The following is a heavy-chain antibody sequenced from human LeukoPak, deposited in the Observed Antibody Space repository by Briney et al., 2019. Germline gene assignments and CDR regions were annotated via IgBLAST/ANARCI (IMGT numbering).Heavy chain of an antibody. CDR1: GSTFSSYS. CDR3: ARSSSTSSYTY. CDR2: ISSSRTTI. D-gene: IGHD2-2*02. Sequence: GGSLRLSCAASGSTFSSYSMNWVRQAPGKGLEWVSYISSSRTTIYYADSVEGRFTISRDNAKNSLYLQMNSLRAEDTAVYYCARSSSTSSYTYWGQGTLVTVSS. J-gene: IGHJ4*02. V-gene: IGHV3-48*01.